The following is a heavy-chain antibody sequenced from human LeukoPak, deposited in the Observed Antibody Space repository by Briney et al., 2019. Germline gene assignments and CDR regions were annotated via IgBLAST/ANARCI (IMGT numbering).Heavy chain of an antibody. Sequence: GGSLRLSCAASGFTVSSKYMSWVRQAPGKGLEWVSVIYSGGSTYYADSVKGRFTISRDNSKNSLYLQMNSLRAENTPVYYCARGCSSTSCYGFDYWGQGTLVTVSS. CDR2: IYSGGST. CDR3: ARGCSSTSCYGFDY. V-gene: IGHV3-53*01. CDR1: GFTVSSKY. J-gene: IGHJ4*02. D-gene: IGHD2-2*01.